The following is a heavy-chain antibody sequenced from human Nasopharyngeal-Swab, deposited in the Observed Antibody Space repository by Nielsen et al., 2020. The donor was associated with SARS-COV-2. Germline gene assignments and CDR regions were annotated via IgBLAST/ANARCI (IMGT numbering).Heavy chain of an antibody. J-gene: IGHJ1*01. V-gene: IGHV3-7*03. CDR3: ARVAWSGVCFCELPTSEYFQL. CDR1: GFTFSSCW. Sequence: GSLILSCAASGFTFSSCWMSWGRQAPGKGLEGGAKIKQYGSEKYYVDSVKGRFTISRDNAKNSLYLQMNSLRAADTAVYYCARVAWSGVCFCELPTSEYFQLWGQGTLVTVSS. CDR2: IKQYGSEK. D-gene: IGHD3-10*01.